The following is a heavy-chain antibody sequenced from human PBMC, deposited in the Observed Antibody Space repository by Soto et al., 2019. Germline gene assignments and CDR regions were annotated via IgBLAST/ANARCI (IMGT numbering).Heavy chain of an antibody. D-gene: IGHD6-13*01. V-gene: IGHV3-66*01. CDR2: IYSGGST. CDR1: GFTVSSNY. J-gene: IGHJ6*02. Sequence: GGSLRLSCAASGFTVSSNYMSWVRQAPGKGLEWVSVIYSGGSTYYADSVKGRFTISRDNSKNTLYLQMNSLRAEDTAVYYCALTAAGYYYYYGMDVWGQGTTVTSP. CDR3: ALTAAGYYYYYGMDV.